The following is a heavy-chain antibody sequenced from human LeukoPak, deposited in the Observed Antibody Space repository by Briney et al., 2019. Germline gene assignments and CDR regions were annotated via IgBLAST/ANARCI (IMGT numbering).Heavy chain of an antibody. CDR2: INHRGST. CDR3: ARKTYYYDSSGYYYRGGYYYYYMDV. V-gene: IGHV4-34*01. D-gene: IGHD3-22*01. J-gene: IGHJ6*03. CDR1: GGSFSGYY. Sequence: PSETLSLTCAVHGGSFSGYYWSWIRQPPGKVLEWFGEINHRGSTNYNPSLKSRVTISVDTSKNQFSLKLSSVTAADTAVYYCARKTYYYDSSGYYYRGGYYYYYMDVWGKGTTVTVSS.